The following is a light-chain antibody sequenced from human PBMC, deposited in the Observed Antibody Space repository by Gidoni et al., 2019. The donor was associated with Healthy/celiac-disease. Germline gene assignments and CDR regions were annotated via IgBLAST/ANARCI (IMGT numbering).Light chain of an antibody. CDR1: SSNIGAGYD. CDR2: GNS. J-gene: IGLJ2*01. V-gene: IGLV1-40*01. Sequence: ISCTGSSSNIGAGYDVHWYQQLPGTAPKLLIYGNSNRPSGVPDRFSGSKSGTSASLAITGLQAEDEADYYCQSYDSSLSGSVFGGGTKLTVL. CDR3: QSYDSSLSGSV.